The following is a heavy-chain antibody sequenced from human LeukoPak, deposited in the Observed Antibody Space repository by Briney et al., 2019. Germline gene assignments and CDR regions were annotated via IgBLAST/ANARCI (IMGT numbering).Heavy chain of an antibody. Sequence: GGSLRLSCAASGFTVSSNYMSWVRQAPGKGLEWVSVIYSGGSTYYADSVKGRSTISRDNSKNTLYLQMNSLRAEETAVYYCARDLSGYYHTGGQGTLVTVSS. CDR2: IYSGGST. D-gene: IGHD3-22*01. V-gene: IGHV3-66*01. CDR1: GFTVSSNY. J-gene: IGHJ4*02. CDR3: ARDLSGYYHT.